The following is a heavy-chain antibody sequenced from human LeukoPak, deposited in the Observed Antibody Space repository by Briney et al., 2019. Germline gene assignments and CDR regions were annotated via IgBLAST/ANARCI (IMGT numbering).Heavy chain of an antibody. CDR2: IYSGGST. Sequence: GGSLRLSCAASGFTVSSNYMSWVRQAPGKGLEWVPVIYSGGSTYYADSVKGRFTISRDNSKNTLYLQMNSLRAEDTAVYYCARVAALPPYDFWRNYYYYMDVWGKGTTVTVSS. V-gene: IGHV3-53*01. D-gene: IGHD3-3*01. J-gene: IGHJ6*03. CDR1: GFTVSSNY. CDR3: ARVAALPPYDFWRNYYYYMDV.